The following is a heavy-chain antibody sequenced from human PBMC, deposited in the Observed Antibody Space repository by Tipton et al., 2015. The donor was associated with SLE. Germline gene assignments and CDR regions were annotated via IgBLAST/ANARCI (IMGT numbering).Heavy chain of an antibody. D-gene: IGHD2-2*02. CDR3: ARATYCSSTSCYNGGWFDS. CDR1: GGSITNSRFY. CDR2: IYYSGST. Sequence: TLSLTCSVSGGSITNSRFYWGWIRQPPGKGLEWIGSIYYSGSTHDSPSLKSRATISVDTSKNQFSLRLTSATAADTAVYYCARATYCSSTSCYNGGWFDSWGQGTRVTVSS. V-gene: IGHV4-39*07. J-gene: IGHJ5*01.